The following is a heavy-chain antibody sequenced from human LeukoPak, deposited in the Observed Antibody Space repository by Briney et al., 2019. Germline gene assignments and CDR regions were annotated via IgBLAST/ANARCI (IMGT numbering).Heavy chain of an antibody. CDR3: ARDIVVVPASDLYGDY. J-gene: IGHJ4*02. CDR1: GADFSTYT. CDR2: INPSGGST. V-gene: IGHV1-46*01. D-gene: IGHD2-2*01. Sequence: ASVKVSCKGSGADFSTYTINWVRQAPGQGLEWMAIINPSGGSTSYAQKFQGRVTMTRDTSTSTVYMELSSLRSEDTAVYYCARDIVVVPASDLYGDYWGQGTLVTVSS.